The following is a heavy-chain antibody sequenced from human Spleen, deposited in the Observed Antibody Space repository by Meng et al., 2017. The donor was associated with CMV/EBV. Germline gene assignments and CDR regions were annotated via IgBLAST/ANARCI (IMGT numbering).Heavy chain of an antibody. V-gene: IGHV3-21*01. CDR2: ISSSSSYI. D-gene: IGHD6-13*01. Sequence: GESLKISCAASGFTFSSYSMNWVRQAPGKGLEWVSSISSSSSYIYYADSVKGRFTISRDNAKNSLYLQMNSLRAEDTAVYYCASPEVSSWYRRYYYYGMDVWGQGTTVTVSS. CDR3: ASPEVSSWYRRYYYYGMDV. CDR1: GFTFSSYS. J-gene: IGHJ6*02.